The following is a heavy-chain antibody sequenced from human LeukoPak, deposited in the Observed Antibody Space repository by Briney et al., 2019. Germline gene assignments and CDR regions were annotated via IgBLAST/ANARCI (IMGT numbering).Heavy chain of an antibody. J-gene: IGHJ3*02. D-gene: IGHD1-26*01. V-gene: IGHV5-51*01. CDR2: IYPGDSDT. CDR1: GYSFTSYW. CDR3: ARPPWDYAFDI. Sequence: PGEALKISCKGSGYSFTSYWIGWVRQMPGKGVEGMGIIYPGDSDTRYSPSFQGQVTISADKSISTAYLQWSRLKASDTAMYYCARPPWDYAFDIWGQGTMVTVSS.